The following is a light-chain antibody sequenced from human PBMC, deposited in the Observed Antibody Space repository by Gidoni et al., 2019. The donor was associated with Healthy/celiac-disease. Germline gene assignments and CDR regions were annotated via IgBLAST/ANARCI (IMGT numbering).Light chain of an antibody. J-gene: IGLJ2*01. V-gene: IGLV3-21*04. CDR1: KIGSKS. CDR3: QVWDSSSDHPV. CDR2: YDS. Sequence: SYVLTHPPSVSVAPGKTARITCGGNKIGSKSVHWYQQKPGQAPVLVIYYDSDRPSGIPERFSGSNSGNTATLTISRVEAGDEADYYCQVWDSSSDHPVFGGGTKLTVL.